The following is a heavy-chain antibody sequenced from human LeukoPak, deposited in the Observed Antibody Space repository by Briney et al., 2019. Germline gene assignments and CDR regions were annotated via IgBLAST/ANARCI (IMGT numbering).Heavy chain of an antibody. J-gene: IGHJ5*02. D-gene: IGHD3-22*01. Sequence: GGSLRLSCAASGFTFSSYSMNWVRQAPGKGLEWVSSISSSSSYIYYAASVKGRFTISRDNAKNSLYLQMNSLRAEDTAVYYCATSLDYYDSSGYYNNWFDPWGQGTLVIVSS. CDR1: GFTFSSYS. V-gene: IGHV3-21*04. CDR2: ISSSSSYI. CDR3: ATSLDYYDSSGYYNNWFDP.